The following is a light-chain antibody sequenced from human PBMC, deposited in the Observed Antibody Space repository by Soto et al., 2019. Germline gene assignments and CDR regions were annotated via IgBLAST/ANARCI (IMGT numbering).Light chain of an antibody. Sequence: DIQMTQSPSTLSASVGDRVTITCRASQGISNYLVWFQQKPGKVPKRLIYAVSRLQTGVPSRFSGSGSGTEFTLTISSLQPEDFATYYCLQHNSYPLTFGGGTKVDIK. J-gene: IGKJ4*01. V-gene: IGKV1-17*03. CDR1: QGISNY. CDR2: AVS. CDR3: LQHNSYPLT.